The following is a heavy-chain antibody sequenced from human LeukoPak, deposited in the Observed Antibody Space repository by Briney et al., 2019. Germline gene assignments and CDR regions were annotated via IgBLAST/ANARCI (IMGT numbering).Heavy chain of an antibody. V-gene: IGHV3-9*01. Sequence: GGSLRLSCAASGFTFSSYAMSWVRQAPGKGLEWVSGISWNSGSIGYADSVKGRFTISRDNAKNSLYLQMNSLRAEDTALYYCAKDIENSSGWYKGVGYYYGMDVWGQGTTVTVSS. CDR1: GFTFSSYA. D-gene: IGHD6-19*01. CDR2: ISWNSGSI. J-gene: IGHJ6*02. CDR3: AKDIENSSGWYKGVGYYYGMDV.